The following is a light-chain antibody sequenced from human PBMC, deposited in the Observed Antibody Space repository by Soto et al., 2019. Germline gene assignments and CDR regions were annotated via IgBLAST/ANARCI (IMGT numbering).Light chain of an antibody. CDR2: GTS. J-gene: IGKJ2*01. Sequence: VLTQSPGTLSLSPGERATLSCRASQNIATQFFTWYQQRPGQAPRVLIYGTSTRANGIPDRFSGSGSGTHFTLTISRLEPEDFAVYSCQQYSCSSGSTFGQGTKLEIK. CDR3: QQYSCSSGST. CDR1: QNIATQF. V-gene: IGKV3-20*01.